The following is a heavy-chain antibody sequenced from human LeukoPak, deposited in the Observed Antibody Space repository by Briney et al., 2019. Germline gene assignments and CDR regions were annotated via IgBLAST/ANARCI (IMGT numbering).Heavy chain of an antibody. CDR3: ARDSYYYYYAMDV. CDR2: IYSGGST. J-gene: IGHJ6*02. V-gene: IGHV3-53*05. Sequence: GGSLRLSCAASGFTVSSNYMSWVRQAPGKGLEWVSVIYSGGSTYYADSVKGRFTISRDNSKNTLYLQMNSLRAEDTAVYYCARDSYYYYYAMDVWGQGTTVTVSS. CDR1: GFTVSSNY.